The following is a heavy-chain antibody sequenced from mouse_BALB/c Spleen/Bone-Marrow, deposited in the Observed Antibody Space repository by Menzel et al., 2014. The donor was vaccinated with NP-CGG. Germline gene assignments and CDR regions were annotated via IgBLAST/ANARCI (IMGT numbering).Heavy chain of an antibody. J-gene: IGHJ3*01. CDR1: GFTFSNXA. CDR2: XSTGGST. CDR3: ARNYYGSFAY. D-gene: IGHD1-1*01. Sequence: EVQGVESGGDLVKPGGSLKLSCAAPGFTFSNXAXSWVXQTPXXXXXWVXXXSTGGSTYYLDSVKGRFTISRDSAGNILYLQMSSLRSEDTAMYYCARNYYGSFAYWGQGTLVTVSA. V-gene: IGHV5-6-5*01.